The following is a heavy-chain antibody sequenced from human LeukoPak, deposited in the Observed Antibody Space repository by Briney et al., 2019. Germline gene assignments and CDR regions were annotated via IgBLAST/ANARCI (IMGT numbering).Heavy chain of an antibody. J-gene: IGHJ4*02. Sequence: GGSLRLSCAASGFTFGSHAMYWVHQAPGKGLEWVAGIFGSGGSPHYADPVKGRFTISRDNSRNTVYLQINSLRAEDTAVYYCGKTTVGYSSGQKPAWPVDYWGQGTLVTVSS. CDR2: IFGSGGSP. V-gene: IGHV3-23*01. CDR3: GKTTVGYSSGQKPAWPVDY. D-gene: IGHD5-18*01. CDR1: GFTFGSHA.